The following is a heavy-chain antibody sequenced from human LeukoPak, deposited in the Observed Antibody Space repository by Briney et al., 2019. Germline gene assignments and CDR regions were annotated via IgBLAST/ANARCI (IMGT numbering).Heavy chain of an antibody. CDR3: AASKITMVRGEINWFDP. CDR2: ISAYNGNT. J-gene: IGHJ5*02. V-gene: IGHV1-18*01. Sequence: ASVKVSCKASGYTFTSYGISWVRQAPGQGLEWMGWISAYNGNTNYAQKLQGRATMTTDTSTSTAYMELRSLRSDDTAVYYGAASKITMVRGEINWFDPWGQGTLVTVSS. CDR1: GYTFTSYG. D-gene: IGHD3-10*01.